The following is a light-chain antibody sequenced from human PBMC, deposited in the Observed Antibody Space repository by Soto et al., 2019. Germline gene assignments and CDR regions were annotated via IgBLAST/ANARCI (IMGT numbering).Light chain of an antibody. J-gene: IGLJ2*01. CDR2: GDN. CDR1: SGNIASNY. V-gene: IGLV6-57*02. CDR3: LSYDSSSVI. Sequence: NFMLTQPHSVSESPGKTLTISCTGSSGNIASNYVQWYQQRPGSAPTTVIYGDNQRPSGVPDRFSGSIDTSSNSASLTISGLRTEDEAAYYCLSYDSSSVIFGGGTKLTVL.